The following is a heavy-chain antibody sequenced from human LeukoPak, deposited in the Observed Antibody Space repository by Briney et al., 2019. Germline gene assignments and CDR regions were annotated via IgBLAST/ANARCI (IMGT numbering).Heavy chain of an antibody. D-gene: IGHD6-6*01. V-gene: IGHV1-2*02. CDR3: ARVRVAARPFNWFDP. Sequence: ASVKVSCKASGYTFTGYYMHWVRQAPGQGLEWMGWINPNSGGTNYAQKFQGRVTMTRDTSISTAYMELSRLRSDDTAMYYCARVRVAARPFNWFDPWGQGTLVTVSS. CDR1: GYTFTGYY. J-gene: IGHJ5*02. CDR2: INPNSGGT.